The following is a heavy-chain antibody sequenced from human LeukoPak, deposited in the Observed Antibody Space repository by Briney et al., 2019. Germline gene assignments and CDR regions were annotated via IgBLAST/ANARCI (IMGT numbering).Heavy chain of an antibody. J-gene: IGHJ6*03. CDR3: ARPNVDFWSGYSYYYYMDV. CDR1: GSSFTSYW. V-gene: IGHV5-51*01. CDR2: IYPGDSDT. Sequence: GESLKISCKGSGSSFTSYWIGWVRQMPGKGLEWMGIIYPGDSDTRYSPSFQGQVTISADKSISTAYLQWSSLKASDTAMYYCARPNVDFWSGYSYYYYMDVWGKGTTVTVSS. D-gene: IGHD3-3*01.